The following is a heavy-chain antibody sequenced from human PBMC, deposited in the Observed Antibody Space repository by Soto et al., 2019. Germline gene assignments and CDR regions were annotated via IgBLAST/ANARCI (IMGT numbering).Heavy chain of an antibody. V-gene: IGHV1-69*08. CDR3: KRDSEITVSTWAFGGF. CDR1: GGTFSPYT. D-gene: IGHD3-10*01. Sequence: QVQLVQSGAEVKKPGSSVKVSCKASGGTFSPYTINCVRQAPGQGLEWMGRIIPFHGVTNYAQKFQARVTMTSDKSTSTAYMEMSGLRFEYTAMYYCKRDSEITVSTWAFGGFWGRGTLVNVSS. J-gene: IGHJ4*02. CDR2: IIPFHGVT.